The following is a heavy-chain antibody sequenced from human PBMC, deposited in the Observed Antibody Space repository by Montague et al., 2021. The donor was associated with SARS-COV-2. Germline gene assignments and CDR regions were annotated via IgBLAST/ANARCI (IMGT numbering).Heavy chain of an antibody. D-gene: IGHD6-19*01. CDR3: ARGDRTGWQTDY. CDR2: INTAGDT. Sequence: SLRLSCPASGFTFSSYDMHWVRQATGKGLERVSIINTAGDTYYPGSVKGRFTISRDNAKNSLYLQMNSLRAGDTAVYYCARGDRTGWQTDYWGQGTLVTVSS. J-gene: IGHJ4*02. CDR1: GFTFSSYD. V-gene: IGHV3-13*04.